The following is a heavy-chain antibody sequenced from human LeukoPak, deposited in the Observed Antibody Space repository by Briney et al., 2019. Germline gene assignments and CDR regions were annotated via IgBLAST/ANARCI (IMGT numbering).Heavy chain of an antibody. CDR2: IGTYNGDT. J-gene: IGHJ6*02. D-gene: IGHD3-10*01. CDR3: AKVQSPYYYASGSPAVDGMDV. Sequence: RASVKVSCKASGYTFITYGISWVRQAPGQGLEWMGWIGTYNGDTNYAQRFQGRVTMTTDTATNTAYMELKSLTSGDTAVYYCAKVQSPYYYASGSPAVDGMDVWGQGTTVTVSS. CDR1: GYTFITYG. V-gene: IGHV1-18*01.